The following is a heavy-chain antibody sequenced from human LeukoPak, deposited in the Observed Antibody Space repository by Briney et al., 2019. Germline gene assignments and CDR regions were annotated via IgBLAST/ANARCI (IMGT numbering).Heavy chain of an antibody. Sequence: KVSCKASGGTFSSYAISWVRQAPGQGLEWMGRIIPIFGIANYAQKFQGRVTITADKSTNTAYMELSSLRSEDTAVYYCASISGSLDYWGRGTLVTVSS. CDR2: IIPIFGIA. J-gene: IGHJ4*02. V-gene: IGHV1-69*04. CDR3: ASISGSLDY. CDR1: GGTFSSYA. D-gene: IGHD1-26*01.